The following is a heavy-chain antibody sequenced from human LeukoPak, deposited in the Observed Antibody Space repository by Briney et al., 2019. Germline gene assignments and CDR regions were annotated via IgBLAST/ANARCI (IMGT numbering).Heavy chain of an antibody. CDR3: TRVIVATKDY. CDR2: IRSKNYGGTT. Sequence: PGGSLRLSCAASGFTFSSYWMHWVRHATGKGLVWVGFIRSKNYGGTTEYAAAVKGRFTISRDDSKSIAYLQMNSLKTEDTAVYYCTRVIVATKDYWGQGTLVTVSS. CDR1: GFTFSSYW. D-gene: IGHD5-12*01. V-gene: IGHV3-49*04. J-gene: IGHJ4*02.